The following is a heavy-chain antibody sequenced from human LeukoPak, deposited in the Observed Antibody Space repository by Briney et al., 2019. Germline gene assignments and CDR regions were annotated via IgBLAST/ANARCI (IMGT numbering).Heavy chain of an antibody. CDR1: GYTFSSYG. J-gene: IGHJ6*02. CDR3: AKDGSLRMGYYYGMDV. D-gene: IGHD4-17*01. CDR2: ISGSGGST. V-gene: IGHV3-23*01. Sequence: GGSLRLSCAASGYTFSSYGMNWVRQAPGKGLEWVSAISGSGGSTYYADSVKGRFTISRDNSKNTLYLQMNSLRAEDTAVYYCAKDGSLRMGYYYGMDVWGQGTTVTVSS.